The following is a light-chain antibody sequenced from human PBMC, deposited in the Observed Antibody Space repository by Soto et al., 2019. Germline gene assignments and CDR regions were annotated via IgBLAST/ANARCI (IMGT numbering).Light chain of an antibody. Sequence: DIPMTQSPSTLSASVGERVTMSCRSSQSLSSWLAWYQQKPAKAPKRLIYDASSLESGVPSRFSSSGSGTEFTLTSSILQPDDCATYYCQQYNRYWAFGQGTKVDI. CDR1: QSLSSW. V-gene: IGKV1-5*01. J-gene: IGKJ1*01. CDR3: QQYNRYWA. CDR2: DAS.